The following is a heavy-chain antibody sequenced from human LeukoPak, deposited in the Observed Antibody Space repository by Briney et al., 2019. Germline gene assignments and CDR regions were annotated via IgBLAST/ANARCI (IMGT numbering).Heavy chain of an antibody. D-gene: IGHD5-24*01. CDR3: ARDLEDGYKYFNPKPRYYYMDV. V-gene: IGHV4-59*01. Sequence: SETLSLTCTVSGGSISSYYWTWIPQPPGKGLEWLGYISYSGSTNLHGSLKSRITLSLDTSKNQFSLKLSSLTTADTALYYCARDLEDGYKYFNPKPRYYYMDVWGKGTTVTVSS. CDR2: ISYSGST. CDR1: GGSISSYY. J-gene: IGHJ6*03.